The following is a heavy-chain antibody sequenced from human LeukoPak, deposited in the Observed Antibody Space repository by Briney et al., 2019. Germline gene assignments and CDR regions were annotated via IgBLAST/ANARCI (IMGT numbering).Heavy chain of an antibody. J-gene: IGHJ4*02. V-gene: IGHV4-31*11. CDR2: IYNSGDT. Sequence: PSETLSLTCAVSGGSISSGGYFWSWIRQHPGKGLEWIGNIYNSGDTYYKPSLKRRVIISVDTSKNQFSLKLSSVTAADTAPYYCARDRGEDRGLDSWGQGTLVTVSS. CDR3: ARDRGEDRGLDS. D-gene: IGHD1-14*01. CDR1: GGSISSGGYF.